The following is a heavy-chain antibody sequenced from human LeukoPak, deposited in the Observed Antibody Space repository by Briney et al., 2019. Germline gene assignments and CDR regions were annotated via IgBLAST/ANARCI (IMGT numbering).Heavy chain of an antibody. CDR3: AKRLFDY. CDR1: GFTFSSYS. Sequence: GGSLRLSCAASGFTFSSYSMNWVRQAPGKGLEWVSSISSSSSYIYYADSVKGRFTISRDNSKNTLYLQMNSLRVEDTAVYYCAKRLFDYWGQGTLVTVSS. J-gene: IGHJ4*02. V-gene: IGHV3-21*04. D-gene: IGHD1-1*01. CDR2: ISSSSSYI.